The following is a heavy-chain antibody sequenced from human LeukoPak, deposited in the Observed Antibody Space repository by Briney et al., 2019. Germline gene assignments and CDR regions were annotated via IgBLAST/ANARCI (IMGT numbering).Heavy chain of an antibody. CDR2: PSMSGDKR. D-gene: IGHD2/OR15-2a*01. CDR3: ARSPGDPWDDTSFYLGV. J-gene: IGHJ6*01. CDR1: GYTLTSHG. Sequence: ASVTVSCKASGYTLTSHGITWVRQAPAPGLAWMGCPSMSGDKRKYPQRFQGRVPMTTDTSTGTDYMDLRGRRPDDTAVYYCARSPGDPWDDTSFYLGVWGEGATGTVSS. V-gene: IGHV1-18*01.